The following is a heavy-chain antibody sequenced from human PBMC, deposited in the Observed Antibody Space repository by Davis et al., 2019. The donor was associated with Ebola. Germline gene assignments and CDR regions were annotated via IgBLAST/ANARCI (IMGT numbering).Heavy chain of an antibody. CDR2: VYYSGGT. D-gene: IGHD6-13*01. J-gene: IGHJ4*02. CDR3: ARSGSSWYVGVEFDY. V-gene: IGHV4-39*01. Sequence: SETLSLTCTVSGGSISSSSYYWGWIRQPPGKGLEWIGSVYYSGGTYYNPSLKSRVTISVDTSKNQFSLKLSSVTAADTAVYYCARSGSSWYVGVEFDYWGQGTLVTVSS. CDR1: GGSISSSSYY.